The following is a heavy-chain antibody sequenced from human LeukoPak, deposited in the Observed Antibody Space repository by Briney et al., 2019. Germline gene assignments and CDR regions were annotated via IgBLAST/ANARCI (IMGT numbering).Heavy chain of an antibody. Sequence: PGGSLRLSCAASGFTFDDYAMHRVRQPPGKGLEWVALISWEGDTTYYADSVRGRFTISRDNSKNSLYLQINSLRTEDTAFYYCTRDTDYGSATNYFDSWGQGTLVSVSS. J-gene: IGHJ4*02. CDR3: TRDTDYGSATNYFDS. D-gene: IGHD3-10*01. CDR1: GFTFDDYA. V-gene: IGHV3-43*01. CDR2: ISWEGDTT.